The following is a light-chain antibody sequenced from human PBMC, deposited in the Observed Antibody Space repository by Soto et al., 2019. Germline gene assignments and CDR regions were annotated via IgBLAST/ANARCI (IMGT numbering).Light chain of an antibody. Sequence: IVLTQSPYTLSLSPGERATLSCRASQSVSSNYLAWYQQKPGQAPRLLIYGASSRATGIPDRFSGSGSGTDFTLTISRLEPEDFAVYHCQQYGSSETFGQGTKVDIK. J-gene: IGKJ1*01. CDR3: QQYGSSET. CDR2: GAS. CDR1: QSVSSNY. V-gene: IGKV3-20*01.